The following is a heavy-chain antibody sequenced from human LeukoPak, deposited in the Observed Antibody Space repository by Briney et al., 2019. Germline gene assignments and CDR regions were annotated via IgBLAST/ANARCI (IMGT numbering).Heavy chain of an antibody. CDR2: ISYDGSNK. J-gene: IGHJ6*03. D-gene: IGHD4-17*01. V-gene: IGHV3-30*03. Sequence: PGGSLRLSCAASGFTFSSYGMHWVRQAPGKGLEWVAVISYDGSNKYYADSVKGRFTISRDNSKNTLYLQMNSLRAEDTAVYYCARAPPPLMTTVTTYYMDVWGKGTTVTISS. CDR3: ARAPPPLMTTVTTYYMDV. CDR1: GFTFSSYG.